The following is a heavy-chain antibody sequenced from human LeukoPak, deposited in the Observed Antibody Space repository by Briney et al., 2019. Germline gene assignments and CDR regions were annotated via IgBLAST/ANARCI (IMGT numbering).Heavy chain of an antibody. CDR1: GFDFSSSG. CDR2: IQSHGRTE. V-gene: IGHV3-30*19. D-gene: IGHD1-26*01. J-gene: IGHJ4*02. Sequence: GGSLRLSCVASGFDFSSSGMHWVRQAPGKGLEWVALIQSHGRTEFYADSVKGRFTISRDNSKNTVRLQMNSLRPEDTAMFYCVRDGAHWDLDYWGQGTLVTVSS. CDR3: VRDGAHWDLDY.